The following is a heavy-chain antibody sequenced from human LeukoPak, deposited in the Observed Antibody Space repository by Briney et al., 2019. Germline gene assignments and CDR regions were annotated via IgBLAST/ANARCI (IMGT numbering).Heavy chain of an antibody. V-gene: IGHV4-4*07. J-gene: IGHJ4*02. D-gene: IGHD6-19*01. CDR2: IYSSGTT. CDR3: ARGSSGWYSIDY. Sequence: SETLSLTCTVSGGSISSYYWSWIRQPAGKGLEWIGRIYSSGTTNYNPSLKSRVTMSVDTSKNQLSLQLNSVTAADTAVYYCARGSSGWYSIDYWGQGTLVTVSS. CDR1: GGSISSYY.